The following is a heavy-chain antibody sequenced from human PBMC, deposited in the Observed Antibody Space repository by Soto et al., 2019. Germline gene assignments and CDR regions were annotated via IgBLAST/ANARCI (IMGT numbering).Heavy chain of an antibody. CDR1: GGSFSGYY. Sequence: SSETLSLTCAVYGGSFSGYYWSWIRQPPGKGLEWIGEINHSGSTNYNPSLKSRVTISVDTSKNQFSLKLSSVTAADTAVYYCARAPSIAARNDAFDIWGQGTMVTVSS. V-gene: IGHV4-34*01. D-gene: IGHD6-6*01. CDR3: ARAPSIAARNDAFDI. J-gene: IGHJ3*02. CDR2: INHSGST.